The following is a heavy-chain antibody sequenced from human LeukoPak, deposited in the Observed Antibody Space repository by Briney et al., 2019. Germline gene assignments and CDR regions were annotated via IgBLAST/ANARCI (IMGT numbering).Heavy chain of an antibody. J-gene: IGHJ4*02. Sequence: SVKVSCKASGGTFSSYAISWVRQAPGQGLEWMGRIIPIFGTANYAQKFQGRVMITTDESTSTAYMELSSLRSEDTTVYYCARDVWEMATTPHFDYWGQGTLVTVSS. CDR3: ARDVWEMATTPHFDY. CDR1: GGTFSSYA. D-gene: IGHD5-24*01. CDR2: IIPIFGTA. V-gene: IGHV1-69*05.